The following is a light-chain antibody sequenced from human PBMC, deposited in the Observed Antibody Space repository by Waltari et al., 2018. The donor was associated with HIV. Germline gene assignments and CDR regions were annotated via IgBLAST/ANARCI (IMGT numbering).Light chain of an antibody. Sequence: DIQLTQSPSFLSASVVDRVTITCRASQCISSDLAWYQQKPAKAPKLLIYAASTLQSGVPSRFSGSGSGTEFTLTISSLQPEDFATYYCQQLNSYPPTFGPGTKVDIK. CDR3: QQLNSYPPT. CDR2: AAS. CDR1: QCISSD. J-gene: IGKJ3*01. V-gene: IGKV1-9*01.